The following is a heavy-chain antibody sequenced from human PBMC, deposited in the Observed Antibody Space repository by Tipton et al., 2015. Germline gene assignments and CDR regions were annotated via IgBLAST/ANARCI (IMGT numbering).Heavy chain of an antibody. J-gene: IGHJ4*02. CDR1: GFTFSSYW. V-gene: IGHV3-7*01. D-gene: IGHD2-15*01. Sequence: SLRLSCAASGFTFSSYWMSWVRQAPGKGLEWVASIKQDGSEKYYVDSVKGRFTISRDNAKNSLYLQMNSLRGEDTAVYYCASRYCSGGSCYPYWDYWGPGTLVTVSS. CDR2: IKQDGSEK. CDR3: ASRYCSGGSCYPYWDY.